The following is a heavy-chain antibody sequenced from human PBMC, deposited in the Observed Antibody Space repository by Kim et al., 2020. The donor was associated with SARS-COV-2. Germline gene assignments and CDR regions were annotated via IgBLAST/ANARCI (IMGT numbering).Heavy chain of an antibody. CDR1: GGSISSSSYY. D-gene: IGHD4-17*01. Sequence: SETLSLTCTVSGGSISSSSYYWGWIRQPPGKGLEWIVSIYYSGSTYYNPSLKSRVTISVDTTKNQFSLKLSSVTAADTAVYYCARHLSPCMTTGTTPFDYWGQGTLVTVSS. CDR3: ARHLSPCMTTGTTPFDY. V-gene: IGHV4-39*01. J-gene: IGHJ4*02. CDR2: IYYSGST.